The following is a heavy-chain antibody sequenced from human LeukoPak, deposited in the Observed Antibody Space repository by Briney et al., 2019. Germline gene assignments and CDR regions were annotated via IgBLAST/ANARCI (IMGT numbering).Heavy chain of an antibody. CDR2: ISGSGGST. V-gene: IGHV3-23*01. CDR3: AKGQGIVGY. Sequence: GGSLRLSCAASGFTVSSNYMSWVRQAPGKGLEWVSAISGSGGSTYYADSVKGRFTISRDNSKNTLYLQMNSLRAEDTAVYYCAKGQGIVGYWGQGTLVTVSS. J-gene: IGHJ4*02. D-gene: IGHD6-13*01. CDR1: GFTVSSNY.